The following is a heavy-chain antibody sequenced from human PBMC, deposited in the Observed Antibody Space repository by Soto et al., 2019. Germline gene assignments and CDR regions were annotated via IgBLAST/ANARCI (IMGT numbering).Heavy chain of an antibody. Sequence: SQTLSLTCAISGDSVSSNSAAWDLIRQSPSRGLEWLGRTYYRSKWYNDYSVSVKSRITINPDTSKNQFSLQLNSVTPEDTAVYYCARAPSYYYDSSGYYYYWFDPWGQGTPVTVSS. CDR2: TYYRSKWYN. V-gene: IGHV6-1*01. J-gene: IGHJ5*02. D-gene: IGHD3-22*01. CDR3: ARAPSYYYDSSGYYYYWFDP. CDR1: GDSVSSNSAA.